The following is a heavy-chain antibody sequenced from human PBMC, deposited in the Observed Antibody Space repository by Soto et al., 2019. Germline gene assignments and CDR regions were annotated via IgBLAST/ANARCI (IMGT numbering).Heavy chain of an antibody. CDR2: IIPIFGTA. V-gene: IGHV1-69*06. CDR1: GGTFSSYA. CDR3: ARWGRYCSGGSCSTLYYYYYYGMDV. Sequence: LVKVSCKASGGTFSSYAISWVRQAPGQGLEWVGGIIPIFGTANYAQKFQGRVTITADKSTSTAYMELSSLRSEDTAVYYCARWGRYCSGGSCSTLYYYYYYGMDVWGQGTTVTVSS. J-gene: IGHJ6*02. D-gene: IGHD2-15*01.